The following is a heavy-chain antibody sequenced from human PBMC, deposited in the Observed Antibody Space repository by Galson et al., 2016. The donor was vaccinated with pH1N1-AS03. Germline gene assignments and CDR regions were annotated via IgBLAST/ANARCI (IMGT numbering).Heavy chain of an antibody. CDR1: GDSVSSNSAA. CDR2: TYYRSKWYN. CDR3: ARGHYSSSFYWFDP. D-gene: IGHD6-6*01. J-gene: IGHJ5*02. V-gene: IGHV6-1*01. Sequence: CAISGDSVSSNSAARNWIRQSPSRGLEWLGRTYYRSKWYNDYAVSVKSRITINPDTSKNQFSLQLNSVTPEDTAVYYCARGHYSSSFYWFDPWGQGTLVTVSS.